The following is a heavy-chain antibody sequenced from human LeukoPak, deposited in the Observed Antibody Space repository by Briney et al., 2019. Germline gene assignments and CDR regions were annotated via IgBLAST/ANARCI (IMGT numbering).Heavy chain of an antibody. D-gene: IGHD5-12*01. CDR2: IFDAGRT. Sequence: PGGSLRLSCAASGFTVSGTYMSWVRQAAGKGWEWVSTIFDAGRTTYADSVKGRFTISRDNYKHTLLLQMNSLRADDTAVYYCAGATKWLAHDFWGQGTLVTVSS. CDR1: GFTVSGTY. CDR3: AGATKWLAHDF. V-gene: IGHV3-53*01. J-gene: IGHJ4*02.